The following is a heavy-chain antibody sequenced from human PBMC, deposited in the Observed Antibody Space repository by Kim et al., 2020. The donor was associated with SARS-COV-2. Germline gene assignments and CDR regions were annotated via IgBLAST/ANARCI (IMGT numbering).Heavy chain of an antibody. CDR2: ISSSSSTI. Sequence: GGSLRLSCAASGFTFSSYSMNWVRQAPGKGLEWVSYISSSSSTIYYADSVKGRFTISRDNAKYSLYLQMNSLRDEDTAVYYCARFWSGYYKAYYYGMDVWGQGTTVTVSS. D-gene: IGHD3-3*01. V-gene: IGHV3-48*02. CDR3: ARFWSGYYKAYYYGMDV. CDR1: GFTFSSYS. J-gene: IGHJ6*02.